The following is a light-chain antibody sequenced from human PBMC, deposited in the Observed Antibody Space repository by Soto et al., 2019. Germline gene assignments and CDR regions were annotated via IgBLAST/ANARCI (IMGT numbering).Light chain of an antibody. Sequence: IVLTQSPGTLSLSPGERTTLSCRASQSISSSYLAWYQQKPGQAPRLLVYGASSRATGIPDRFGGSGSGTDFTLTISRLEPEDFALYYCQQYSSTFWTLGQGTKVDIK. J-gene: IGKJ1*01. V-gene: IGKV3-20*01. CDR3: QQYSSTFWT. CDR2: GAS. CDR1: QSISSSY.